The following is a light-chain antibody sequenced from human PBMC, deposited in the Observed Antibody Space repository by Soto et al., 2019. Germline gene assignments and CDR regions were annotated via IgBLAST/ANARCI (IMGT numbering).Light chain of an antibody. CDR1: ASNIGSGG. CDR2: TNN. Sequence: QSALTQPPSASGTPGQRVSSSGSGSASNIGSGGVYWYQHLPGTAPKLLISTNNERPSGVPDGVAGSKSGISASLAISGLRSEDEADYSCAAWDDSLSGHVFGSGTKVTLL. V-gene: IGLV1-47*02. CDR3: AAWDDSLSGHV. J-gene: IGLJ1*01.